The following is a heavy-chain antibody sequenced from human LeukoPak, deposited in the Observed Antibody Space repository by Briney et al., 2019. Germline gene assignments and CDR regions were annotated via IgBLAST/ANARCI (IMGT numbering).Heavy chain of an antibody. CDR1: GFTFSDYY. CDR3: ARDKGAIVVVPAAILFASPFDY. CDR2: ISSSSSTI. Sequence: GGSLRLSCAASGFTFSDYYMSWVRQAPGKGLEWVSYISSSSSTIYYADSVKGRFTISRDNAKNSLYLQMNSLRAEDTAVYYCARDKGAIVVVPAAILFASPFDYWGQGTLVTVSS. D-gene: IGHD2-2*02. V-gene: IGHV3-11*04. J-gene: IGHJ4*02.